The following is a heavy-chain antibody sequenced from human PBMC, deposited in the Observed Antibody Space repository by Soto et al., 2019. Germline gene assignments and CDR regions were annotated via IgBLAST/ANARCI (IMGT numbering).Heavy chain of an antibody. CDR2: ISGRDTYT. CDR1: GFTFSSYA. CDR3: AKDSLPGIAASGTVY. V-gene: IGHV3-23*01. D-gene: IGHD6-13*01. Sequence: EMQLLESGGGLVQPGGSLRLSCVASGFTFSSYAMSWVRQVPGKGLEWVAVISGRDTYTEYAESVKGRFTISRDNPRNTLYLQMNSLRAEDTALYYCAKDSLPGIAASGTVYWGQGTLVTVSS. J-gene: IGHJ4*02.